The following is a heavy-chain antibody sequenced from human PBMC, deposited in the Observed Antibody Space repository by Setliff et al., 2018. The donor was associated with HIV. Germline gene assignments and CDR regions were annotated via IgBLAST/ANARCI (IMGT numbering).Heavy chain of an antibody. J-gene: IGHJ3*02. Sequence: SETLSLTCTVSGGSISSSNHYWAWIRQPPGKGLEWIGTIFYTESAYYSPSLKSRVTMSVTTSKNQFSLRLTSVTAADTAVYYCARSGDGPLWQWPGLDVFDIWGQGTMVT. D-gene: IGHD6-19*01. CDR3: ARSGDGPLWQWPGLDVFDI. CDR1: GGSISSSNHY. CDR2: IFYTESA. V-gene: IGHV4-39*07.